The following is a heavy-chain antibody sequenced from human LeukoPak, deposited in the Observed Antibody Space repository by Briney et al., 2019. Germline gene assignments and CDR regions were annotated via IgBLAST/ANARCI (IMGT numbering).Heavy chain of an antibody. CDR2: MNPNTGNT. Sequence: VASVKVSCKASGYTFTSYDINWVRQAAGRGLEWMGWMNPNTGNTGYAQKFQGRVTMTRNTSISTAYMELSSLRSDDTAVFYCARGPAESSSSDYCGQGTLVTVSS. J-gene: IGHJ4*02. D-gene: IGHD6-13*01. CDR3: ARGPAESSSSDY. V-gene: IGHV1-8*01. CDR1: GYTFTSYD.